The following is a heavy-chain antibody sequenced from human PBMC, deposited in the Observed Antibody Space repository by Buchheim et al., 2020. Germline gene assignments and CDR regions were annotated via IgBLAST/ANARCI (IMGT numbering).Heavy chain of an antibody. J-gene: IGHJ4*02. D-gene: IGHD2/OR15-2a*01. CDR2: IKQDGSEK. CDR1: GFTFSSYW. Sequence: EVQLVESGGGLVQPGGSLRLSCAASGFTFSSYWISWVRQAPGKGLEWVANIKQDGSEKYYVDSVKGRFTISRDNAKNSLYLQMNSLRAEDTAVYYCARDHVRGLPQIFDYWGQGTL. CDR3: ARDHVRGLPQIFDY. V-gene: IGHV3-7*01.